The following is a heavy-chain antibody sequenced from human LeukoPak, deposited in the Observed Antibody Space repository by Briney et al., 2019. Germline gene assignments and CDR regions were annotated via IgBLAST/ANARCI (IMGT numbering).Heavy chain of an antibody. J-gene: IGHJ4*02. CDR1: GFTFSSYT. Sequence: GGSLRLSCAASGFTFSSYTMNWVRQAPGKVLEWVSYISSSSSTIYYADSVKGRFTISRDNTKNSLYLQMNSLRAEDTAVYYCARGGFGELFSSDYWGQGTLVTVSS. CDR3: ARGGFGELFSSDY. D-gene: IGHD3-10*01. CDR2: ISSSSSTI. V-gene: IGHV3-48*01.